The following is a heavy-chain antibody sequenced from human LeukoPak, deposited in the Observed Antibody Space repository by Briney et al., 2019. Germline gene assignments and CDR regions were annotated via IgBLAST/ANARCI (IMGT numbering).Heavy chain of an antibody. CDR2: IWYDGSNK. D-gene: IGHD3-3*01. V-gene: IGHV3-33*01. J-gene: IGHJ5*02. CDR3: ARDFGVIRRS. Sequence: GRSLRLSCAASGFTFSSYGMHWVRQAPGKGLEWVAVIWYDGSNKYYADSVKGRFTISRDNSKNTLFLQMSSLRPEDTAVYYCARDFGVIRRSWGQGTLVSVSS. CDR1: GFTFSSYG.